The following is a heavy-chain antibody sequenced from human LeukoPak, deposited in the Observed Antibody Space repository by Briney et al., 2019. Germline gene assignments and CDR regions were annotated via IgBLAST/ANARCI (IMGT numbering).Heavy chain of an antibody. CDR1: GGSFSGYY. J-gene: IGHJ4*02. D-gene: IGHD3-9*01. V-gene: IGHV4-34*01. CDR2: INHNGST. Sequence: SETLSLTCAVYGGSFSGYYWSWIRQPPGKGLEWIGEINHNGSTNYNPSLKSRVTISVDTSKNQFSLKLSSVTAADTAVCYCARAVLRYFDCRFDYWGQGTLVTVSS. CDR3: ARAVLRYFDCRFDY.